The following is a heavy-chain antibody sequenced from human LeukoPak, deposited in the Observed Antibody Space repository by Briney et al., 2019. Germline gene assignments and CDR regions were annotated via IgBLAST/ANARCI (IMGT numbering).Heavy chain of an antibody. CDR3: ARGKYDSSGYPLLGFDY. J-gene: IGHJ4*02. CDR1: GLTFNNYW. CDR2: IKQDGSEK. D-gene: IGHD3-22*01. Sequence: GGSLRLSCAGSGLTFNNYWMNWVRQAPGKGLEWVANIKQDGSEKKYVDSVKGRFTISRDNAKKSLYLQMNSLRAEDTAVYYCARGKYDSSGYPLLGFDYWGQGTLVTVSS. V-gene: IGHV3-7*01.